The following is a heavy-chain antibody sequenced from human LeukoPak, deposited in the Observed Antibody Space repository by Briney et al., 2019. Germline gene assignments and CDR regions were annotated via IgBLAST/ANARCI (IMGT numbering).Heavy chain of an antibody. D-gene: IGHD2-2*01. CDR1: GFTFSSYW. V-gene: IGHV3-74*01. CDR2: INTDGSST. J-gene: IGHJ4*02. Sequence: PGGSLRLSCAASGFTFSSYWMHWVRQAPGKGLVWVSRINTDGSSTSYADSVKGRFTISRDNAKNTLYLQMNSLRAEDTAVYYCARGDIDIVFVPAAMFIGYWGQGTLVTVSS. CDR3: ARGDIDIVFVPAAMFIGY.